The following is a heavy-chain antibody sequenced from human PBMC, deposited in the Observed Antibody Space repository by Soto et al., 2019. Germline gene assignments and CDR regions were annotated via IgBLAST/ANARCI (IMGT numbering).Heavy chain of an antibody. V-gene: IGHV4-59*01. Sequence: QVQLQESGPGLVKPSETLSLTCIVSGGSLSPYYWSWIRQSPGKGLEWVGSIYYTGTTDYNPSLKSRVPNSIDTAENKLSLEMTSVTAADTAVYYCAGDRRGSSWPRVDYWGQGKLVTVSS. CDR1: GGSLSPYY. J-gene: IGHJ4*02. D-gene: IGHD6-13*01. CDR3: AGDRRGSSWPRVDY. CDR2: IYYTGTT.